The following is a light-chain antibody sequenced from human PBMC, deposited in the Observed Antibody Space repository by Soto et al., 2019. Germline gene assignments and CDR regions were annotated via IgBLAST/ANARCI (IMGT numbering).Light chain of an antibody. CDR1: SSNIGAGYE. CDR3: QSYDSSLSGRVV. J-gene: IGLJ2*01. Sequence: QSVLTQPPSVSGAPGQGVTISCTGSSSNIGAGYEVHWYQQLPGTAPKLLIYGNGNRTSEVPDRFSGSKSGTSASLAITGLQAEDEADYYCQSYDSSLSGRVVFGGGTTLTVL. V-gene: IGLV1-40*01. CDR2: GNG.